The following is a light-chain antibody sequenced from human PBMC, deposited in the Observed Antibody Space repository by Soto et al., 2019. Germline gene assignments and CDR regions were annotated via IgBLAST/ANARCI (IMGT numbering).Light chain of an antibody. CDR1: SSDVGGNKY. Sequence: QSALTQPASVSGSPGQSITISCTGSSSDVGGNKYVSWYQQYPGKAPKLMICDVSNRPSGVSNRFSGSKSGNTASLTISGLQAEDEADYYCNAFTGTTYVFGTGTKVTVL. CDR2: DVS. CDR3: NAFTGTTYV. J-gene: IGLJ1*01. V-gene: IGLV2-14*01.